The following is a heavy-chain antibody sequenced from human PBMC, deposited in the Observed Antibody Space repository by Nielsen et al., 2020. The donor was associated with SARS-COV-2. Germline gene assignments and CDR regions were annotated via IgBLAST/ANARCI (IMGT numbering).Heavy chain of an antibody. CDR3: AQLSELELPTS. J-gene: IGHJ5*02. D-gene: IGHD1-7*01. Sequence: GESLKISCAASGFTFSFYNMHWIRQGPGKGLVWVSRINRDGSVTNYADSVKGRFTISRDNSKNTLYLQMNSLRADDTAVYYCAQLSELELPTSWGQGTLVTVSS. CDR1: GFTFSFYN. V-gene: IGHV3-74*01. CDR2: INRDGSVT.